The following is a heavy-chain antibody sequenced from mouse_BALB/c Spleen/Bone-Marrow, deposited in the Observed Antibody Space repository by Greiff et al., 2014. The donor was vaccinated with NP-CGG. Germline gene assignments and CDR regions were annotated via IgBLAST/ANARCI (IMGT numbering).Heavy chain of an antibody. CDR1: GFTFSSYA. Sequence: EVKLVESGGGLVKPGGSLKLSCAASGFTFSSYAMSWVRQTPEKRLEWVATISSGGSYTYYADSVKGRFTISRDTAKNTLYLQMSSLRSEDTAIYYCARQDYYGSSPHWYFDVWGPGTTVTVSS. V-gene: IGHV5-9-3*01. J-gene: IGHJ1*01. CDR3: ARQDYYGSSPHWYFDV. D-gene: IGHD1-1*01. CDR2: ISSGGSYT.